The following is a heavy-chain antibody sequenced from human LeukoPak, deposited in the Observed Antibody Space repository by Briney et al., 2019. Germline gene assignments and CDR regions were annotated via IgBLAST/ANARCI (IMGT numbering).Heavy chain of an antibody. V-gene: IGHV1-46*01. J-gene: IGHJ5*02. D-gene: IGHD3-3*01. CDR1: GYTFTSYY. Sequence: ASVKVSCKASGYTFTSYYMHWVRQAPGQGLEWMGIINPSGGSTSYAQKFQGRVTMTRHTSTSTVYMELSSLRSEDTAVYYCARGIYDFWSRTNNWFDPWGQGTLVTVSS. CDR2: INPSGGST. CDR3: ARGIYDFWSRTNNWFDP.